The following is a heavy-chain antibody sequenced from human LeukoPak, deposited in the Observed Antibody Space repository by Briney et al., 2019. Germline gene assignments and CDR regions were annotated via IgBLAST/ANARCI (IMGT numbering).Heavy chain of an antibody. J-gene: IGHJ5*02. CDR2: INSDGSST. Sequence: GGSLRLSCAASGFTFSSYWMHWVRQAPGKGLVWVSRINSDGSSTSYADSVKGRFTISRDNAKNTLYLQMNSLRAEDTAVYYCASGDTADWFDPWGQGTLVTVSS. CDR3: ASGDTADWFDP. D-gene: IGHD5-18*01. CDR1: GFTFSSYW. V-gene: IGHV3-74*01.